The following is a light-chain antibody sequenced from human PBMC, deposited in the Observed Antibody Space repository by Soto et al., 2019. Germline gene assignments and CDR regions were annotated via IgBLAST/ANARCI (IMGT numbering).Light chain of an antibody. J-gene: IGLJ3*02. CDR2: LNSDGSH. V-gene: IGLV4-69*01. CDR3: QTWGTGTWV. Sequence: HPVLTQSPSASASLGASVKLTCTLSSGHSSYAIAWHQQQPEKGPRYLMKLNSDGSHSKGDGIPDRFSGSSSGAERYLTISSLQSEDEADYYCQTWGTGTWVFGGGTKVTVL. CDR1: SGHSSYA.